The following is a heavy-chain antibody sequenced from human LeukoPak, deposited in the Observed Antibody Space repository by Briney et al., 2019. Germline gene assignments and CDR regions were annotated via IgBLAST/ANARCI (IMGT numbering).Heavy chain of an antibody. CDR3: AKDVDLVAGNFDY. CDR2: ISWNSGSI. D-gene: IGHD6-19*01. V-gene: IGHV3-9*02. Sequence: GGSLRLSCAASGFTSDDYAMHWVRQAPGKGLEWVSGISWNSGSIGYADSVKGRFTISRDNAKNSLYLQMNSLRAEDTALYYCAKDVDLVAGNFDYWGQGTLVTVSS. CDR1: GFTSDDYA. J-gene: IGHJ4*02.